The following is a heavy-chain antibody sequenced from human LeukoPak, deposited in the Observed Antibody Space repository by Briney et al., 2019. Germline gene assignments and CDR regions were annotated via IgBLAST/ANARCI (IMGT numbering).Heavy chain of an antibody. CDR2: ISYDGSDK. CDR3: ARVRRERYYYYGMDV. Sequence: GGSLRLSCAASGFTFSNAWMNWVRQAPGKGLEWVAVISYDGSDKYYADSVKGRFTISRDNSKNTLYLQMNSLRAEDTAVYYCARVRRERYYYYGMDVWGQGTTVTVSS. J-gene: IGHJ6*02. V-gene: IGHV3-30*03. CDR1: GFTFSNAW. D-gene: IGHD1-1*01.